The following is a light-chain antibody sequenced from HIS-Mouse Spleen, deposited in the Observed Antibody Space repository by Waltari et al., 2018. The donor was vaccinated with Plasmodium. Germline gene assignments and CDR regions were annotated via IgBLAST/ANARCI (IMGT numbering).Light chain of an antibody. CDR1: TLGDKY. CDR3: QAWDSSVV. V-gene: IGLV3-1*01. J-gene: IGLJ2*01. CDR2: QDS. Sequence: SYELTQPPSASVSPGQTASITCSGDTLGDKYACWYQQKPGQSHVLVIYQDSKRPSGIPERFSGSNAGNTATLTISGTQAMDEADYYCQAWDSSVVFGGGTKLTVL.